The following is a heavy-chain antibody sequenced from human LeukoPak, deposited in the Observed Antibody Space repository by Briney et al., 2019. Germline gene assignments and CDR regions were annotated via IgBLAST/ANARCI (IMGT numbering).Heavy chain of an antibody. J-gene: IGHJ4*02. CDR2: IRYDGSNK. Sequence: QTGGSLRLSCAASGFTFSSYGMHWVRQAPGKGLEWVAFIRYDGSNKYYADSVKGRFTISRDNSKNTLYLQMNSLRAEDTAVYYCAMTLGYCSSTSCYTRGGFDYWGQGTLVTVSS. CDR3: AMTLGYCSSTSCYTRGGFDY. D-gene: IGHD2-2*02. V-gene: IGHV3-30*02. CDR1: GFTFSSYG.